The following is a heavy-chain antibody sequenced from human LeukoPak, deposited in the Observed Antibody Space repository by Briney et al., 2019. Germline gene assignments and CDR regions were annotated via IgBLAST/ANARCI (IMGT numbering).Heavy chain of an antibody. V-gene: IGHV3-66*01. CDR1: GFTVSSNY. D-gene: IGHD3-22*01. CDR3: ARDSSNYDSSGYQVDAFDI. J-gene: IGHJ3*02. CDR2: IYSGGST. Sequence: GGSLRLSCAASGFTVSSNYMSWVRQAPGKGLEWVSVIYSGGSTYYADSVKGRFTISRDNSKNTLYLQMNSLRAEDTAVYYCARDSSNYDSSGYQVDAFDIWGQGTMVTVSS.